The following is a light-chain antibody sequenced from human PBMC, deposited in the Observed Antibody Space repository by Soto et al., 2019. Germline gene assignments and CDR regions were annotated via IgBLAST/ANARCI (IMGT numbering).Light chain of an antibody. V-gene: IGKV3-20*01. CDR2: GAS. J-gene: IGKJ1*01. CDR1: QSVSSN. Sequence: SQSAAALSVSTGERATVSFRASQSVSSNLAWYQQKPGQAPRLLIYGASTRATGIPDRFSGSGSGTDFTLTFSRLEPEDFAVYYCQQYGSSGTFGQGTKVDIK. CDR3: QQYGSSGT.